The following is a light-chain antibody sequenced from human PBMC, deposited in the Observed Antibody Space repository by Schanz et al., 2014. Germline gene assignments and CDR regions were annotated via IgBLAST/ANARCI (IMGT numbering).Light chain of an antibody. Sequence: DIQMTQSPSSLSASVGDRVTITCRASQSISSYLNWYQQKPGKAPKLLISDASSLQSGVPSRFSGSRSRTDFTLTISSLQPEDFATYYCQQSYTIPFTFGPGTKVDI. CDR2: DAS. CDR1: QSISSY. V-gene: IGKV1-39*01. CDR3: QQSYTIPFT. J-gene: IGKJ3*01.